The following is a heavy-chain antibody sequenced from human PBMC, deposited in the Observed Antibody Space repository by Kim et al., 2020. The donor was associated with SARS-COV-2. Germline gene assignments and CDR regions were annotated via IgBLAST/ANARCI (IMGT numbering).Heavy chain of an antibody. Sequence: SETLSLTCTVSGGSISSYYWSWIRQPPGKGLEWIGYIYYSGSTNYNPSLKSRVTISVDTSKNQFSLKLSSVTAADTAVYYCARDPSSEGAVAGIFDYWGQGTLVTVSS. J-gene: IGHJ4*02. V-gene: IGHV4-59*13. D-gene: IGHD6-19*01. CDR1: GGSISSYY. CDR3: ARDPSSEGAVAGIFDY. CDR2: IYYSGST.